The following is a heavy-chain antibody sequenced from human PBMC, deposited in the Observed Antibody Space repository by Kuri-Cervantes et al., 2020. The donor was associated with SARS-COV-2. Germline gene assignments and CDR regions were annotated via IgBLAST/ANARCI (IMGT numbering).Heavy chain of an antibody. J-gene: IGHJ4*02. CDR2: IKSKTDGGTT. CDR1: GFTFDDYG. V-gene: IGHV3-15*01. CDR3: TTGLTETPDY. Sequence: GGSLRLSCAASGFTFDDYGMSWVRQAPGKGLERVGRIKSKTDGGTTDYAAPVKGRFTISRDDSKNTLYLQMNSLKTEDTAVYYCTTGLTETPDYWGQGTLVTVSS. D-gene: IGHD2-8*02.